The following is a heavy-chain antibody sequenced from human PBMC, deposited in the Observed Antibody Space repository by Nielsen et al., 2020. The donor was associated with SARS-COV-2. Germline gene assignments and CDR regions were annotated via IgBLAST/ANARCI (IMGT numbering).Heavy chain of an antibody. CDR3: VKWVELDFGYYYYGMDV. V-gene: IGHV3-23*01. Sequence: GESLKISCAASGFTFSDYVMSWVRQAPGKGLEWISGVSSSGTTTYQVDSVKGRFTISRDNSRNTLYLQMNSLRVEDTAVYYCVKWVELDFGYYYYGMDVWGQGTTVTVSS. CDR1: GFTFSDYV. CDR2: VSSSGTTT. J-gene: IGHJ6*02. D-gene: IGHD1-26*01.